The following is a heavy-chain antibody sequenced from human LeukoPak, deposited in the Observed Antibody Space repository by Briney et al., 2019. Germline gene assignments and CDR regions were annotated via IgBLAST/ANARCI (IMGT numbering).Heavy chain of an antibody. CDR1: GDTISSHY. Sequence: PSETLSLTRSVSGDTISSHYWSWIRQSPGEGLEWIGYVSYSGTTNYNPSLKSRVTISVDTAKNQFSLKLTSVIAADTAVYYCARDLQRHDAFDIWGQGTMVTVSS. CDR2: VSYSGTT. J-gene: IGHJ3*02. V-gene: IGHV4-59*11. CDR3: ARDLQRHDAFDI.